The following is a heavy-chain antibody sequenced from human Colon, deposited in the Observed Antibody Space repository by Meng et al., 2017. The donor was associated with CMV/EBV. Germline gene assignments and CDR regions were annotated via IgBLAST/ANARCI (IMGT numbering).Heavy chain of an antibody. J-gene: IGHJ3*02. V-gene: IGHV1-18*01. CDR1: GYRFTSYG. Sequence: SVKVSCKASGYRFTSYGIDWVRQAPGQGLEWMGWISVYHGNTAYAHKFQDRVTMTTDTSTGTAYMELRRLTSDDTADYYCARNYCSSVDCNLGDGLNMWGQGTRVTVSS. D-gene: IGHD2-2*01. CDR3: ARNYCSSVDCNLGDGLNM. CDR2: ISVYHGNT.